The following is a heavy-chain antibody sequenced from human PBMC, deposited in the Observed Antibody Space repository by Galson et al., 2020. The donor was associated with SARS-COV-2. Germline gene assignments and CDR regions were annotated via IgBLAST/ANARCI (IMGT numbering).Heavy chain of an antibody. D-gene: IGHD4-4*01. CDR3: ARDGEENYSNYPDY. CDR2: ISSSSSYT. V-gene: IGHV3-11*06. J-gene: IGHJ4*02. Sequence: GGSLRLSCAASGFTFSDYYMSWIRQAPGKGLEWVSYISSSSSYTNYADSVKGRFTISRDNAKNSLYLQMNSLRAEDTAVYYCARDGEENYSNYPDYWGQGTLVTVSS. CDR1: GFTFSDYY.